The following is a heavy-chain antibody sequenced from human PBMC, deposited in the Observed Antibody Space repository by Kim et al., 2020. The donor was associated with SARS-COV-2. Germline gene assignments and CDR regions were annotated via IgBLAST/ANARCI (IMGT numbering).Heavy chain of an antibody. V-gene: IGHV4-39*01. J-gene: IGHJ4*02. D-gene: IGHD2-15*01. Sequence: NPPLHNRVPISVDTSNNQFSLKLNSVPAADTAVYYCARRADELLLPYFDYWGQGTLVTVSS. CDR3: ARRADELLLPYFDY.